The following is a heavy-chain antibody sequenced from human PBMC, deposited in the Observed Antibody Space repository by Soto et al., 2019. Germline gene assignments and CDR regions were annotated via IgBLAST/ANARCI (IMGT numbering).Heavy chain of an antibody. Sequence: PSETLSLTCTVSGGSISSSSYYWGWIRQPPGKGLEWIGNIFYSGSTYYNPSLKSRVTISVDTSKNEISLKMTSVTAADTAVYYCARRGSGSYARNYYYYGMDVWGQGTTVTVSS. J-gene: IGHJ6*02. CDR1: GGSISSSSYY. D-gene: IGHD3-10*01. CDR2: IFYSGST. CDR3: ARRGSGSYARNYYYYGMDV. V-gene: IGHV4-39*01.